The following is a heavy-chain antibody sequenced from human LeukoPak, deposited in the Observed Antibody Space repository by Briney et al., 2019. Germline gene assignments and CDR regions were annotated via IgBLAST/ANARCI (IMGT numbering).Heavy chain of an antibody. V-gene: IGHV4-4*07. J-gene: IGHJ4*02. CDR2: IYTSGST. CDR3: AVTPTLREFGGSSSWSDY. D-gene: IGHD6-13*01. CDR1: GGSISSYY. Sequence: ASETLSLTCTVSGGSISSYYWSWIRQPAGKGLEWIGRIYTSGSTNYNPSLKGRVTMSVDTSKNQFSLKLSSVTAADTAVYYCAVTPTLREFGGSSSWSDYWGQGTLVTVSS.